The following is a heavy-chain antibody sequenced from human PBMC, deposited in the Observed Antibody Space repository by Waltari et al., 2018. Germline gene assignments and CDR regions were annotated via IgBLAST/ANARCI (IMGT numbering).Heavy chain of an antibody. CDR1: GGSFSGYY. CDR3: ARGWGVAVAGTLDY. V-gene: IGHV4-34*01. CDR2: INHSGST. Sequence: QVQLQQWGAGLLKPSETLSLTCAVYGGSFSGYYWSWIRQPPGKGLEWIGEINHSGSTNYNPSLKSGVTISVDTSKNQFSLKLSSVTAADTAVYYCARGWGVAVAGTLDYWGQGTLVTVSS. D-gene: IGHD6-19*01. J-gene: IGHJ4*02.